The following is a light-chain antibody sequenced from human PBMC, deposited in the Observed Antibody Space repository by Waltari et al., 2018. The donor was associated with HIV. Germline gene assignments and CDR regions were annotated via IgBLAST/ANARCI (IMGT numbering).Light chain of an antibody. CDR3: QQYYTTLT. Sequence: DIVMTQSPDSLGVSLGERATINCKSSQSVLYSSNNKNYLAWYQQKPGQPPKLLIYWASTRESGVPDRFSGSGSGTDFTLTISSLQAEDVAVYYGQQYYTTLTFGPGTKVDIK. J-gene: IGKJ3*01. CDR2: WAS. V-gene: IGKV4-1*01. CDR1: QSVLYSSNNKNY.